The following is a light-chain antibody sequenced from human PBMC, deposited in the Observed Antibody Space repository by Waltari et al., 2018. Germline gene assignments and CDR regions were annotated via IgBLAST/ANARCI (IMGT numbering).Light chain of an antibody. Sequence: EIVLTQSPRTLSLSPGERPTLSCRASQSVTIISLTLYQQKLGQAPRLLIYGTSSRATGIPDRFSGSGSGTDFTLTISRLEAEDFAVYYCQQYDGEVLTFGGGTKVEI. CDR3: QQYDGEVLT. CDR2: GTS. CDR1: QSVTIIS. J-gene: IGKJ4*01. V-gene: IGKV3-20*01.